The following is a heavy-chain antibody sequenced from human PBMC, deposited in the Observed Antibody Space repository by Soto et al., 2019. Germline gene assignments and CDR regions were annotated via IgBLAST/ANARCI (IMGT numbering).Heavy chain of an antibody. V-gene: IGHV3-15*01. CDR2: IKSKTDGGTT. J-gene: IGHJ4*02. CDR3: TTEGELYYFDY. Sequence: LRLSCAASGFTFNNAWMSWVRQAPGKGLEWVGRIKSKTDGGTTDYAAPVKGRFTISRDDSKNTLYLQMNSLKTEDTAVYYCTTEGELYYFDYWGQGTLVTVSS. D-gene: IGHD1-26*01. CDR1: GFTFNNAW.